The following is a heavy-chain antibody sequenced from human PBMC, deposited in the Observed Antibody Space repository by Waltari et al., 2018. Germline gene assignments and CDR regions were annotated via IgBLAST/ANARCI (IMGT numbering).Heavy chain of an antibody. Sequence: QVQLVESGGGVVQPGRSLRLSCAASGFTVSSYAMHWVRQAPGKGLEWVAVISYDGSNKYYADSVKGRFTISRDNSKNTLYLQMNSLRAEDTAVYYCASPYDSSGYYMAFDIWGQGTMVTVSS. D-gene: IGHD3-22*01. J-gene: IGHJ3*02. V-gene: IGHV3-30-3*01. CDR1: GFTVSSYA. CDR2: ISYDGSNK. CDR3: ASPYDSSGYYMAFDI.